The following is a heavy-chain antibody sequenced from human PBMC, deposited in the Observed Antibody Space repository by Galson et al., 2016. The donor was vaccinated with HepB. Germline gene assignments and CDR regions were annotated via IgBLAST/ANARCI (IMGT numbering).Heavy chain of an antibody. CDR2: ISSSSTYT. CDR3: AREARMVSAPFDY. Sequence: SLRLSCAASGFTLSDYYMHWIRQAPGKGLEWVSYISSSSTYTNYADSVKGRFTISRDNAKNSLYLQMNSLRAEDTAVYFCAREARMVSAPFDYWGQGTLVTVSS. D-gene: IGHD2-8*01. CDR1: GFTLSDYY. J-gene: IGHJ4*02. V-gene: IGHV3-11*05.